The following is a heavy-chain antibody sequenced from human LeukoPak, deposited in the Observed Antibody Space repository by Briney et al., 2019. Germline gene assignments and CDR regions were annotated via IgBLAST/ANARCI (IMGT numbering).Heavy chain of an antibody. CDR1: NGSISSHF. V-gene: IGHV4-59*11. CDR2: IHYSGST. CDR3: ARLRPLLDQLLYFAFDS. Sequence: PSETLSPTCSVSNGSISSHFWTWVRQPPGKGLEWIGHIHYSGSTNYNPSLKSRVTMSLDTSKNQFSLKLTSVTAADTAIFYCARLRPLLDQLLYFAFDSWGQGTLVTVSS. D-gene: IGHD2-2*02. J-gene: IGHJ4*02.